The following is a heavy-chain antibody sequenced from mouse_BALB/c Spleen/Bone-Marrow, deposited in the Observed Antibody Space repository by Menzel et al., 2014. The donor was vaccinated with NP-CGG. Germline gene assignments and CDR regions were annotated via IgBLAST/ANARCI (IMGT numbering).Heavy chain of an antibody. J-gene: IGHJ4*01. CDR2: ISPENVNI. V-gene: IGHV1S56*01. Sequence: QVQLQQSGPELVKPGASVRISCKASGYTFTSFYLHWVRQRPGQGLEWIGWISPENVNIKYNENFKGKATLTADKSSSTAYMHFRSLTSEDSAVYFCSRWGTTVVDAMDYWGQGTSVTVSS. D-gene: IGHD1-1*01. CDR3: SRWGTTVVDAMDY. CDR1: GYTFTSFY.